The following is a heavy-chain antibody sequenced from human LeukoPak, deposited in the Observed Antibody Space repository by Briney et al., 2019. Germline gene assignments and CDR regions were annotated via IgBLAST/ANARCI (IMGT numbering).Heavy chain of an antibody. CDR2: ISSSSSTI. CDR1: GFTFHFYS. J-gene: IGHJ3*02. CDR3: ARDIGYGDLGNAFDI. V-gene: IGHV3-48*02. Sequence: PGGSLRLSCAASGFTFHFYSMTWVRQAPGKGLEWVSYISSSSSTIYYADSVKGRFTISRDNARNSLYLQMNSLRDEDTAVYYCARDIGYGDLGNAFDIWGQGTMVTVSS. D-gene: IGHD4-17*01.